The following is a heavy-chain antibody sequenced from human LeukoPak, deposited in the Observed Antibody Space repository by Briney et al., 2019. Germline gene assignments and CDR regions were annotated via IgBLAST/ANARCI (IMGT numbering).Heavy chain of an antibody. J-gene: IGHJ4*02. CDR1: GYTFTSYY. D-gene: IGHD3-22*01. Sequence: ASVKVSCKASGYTFTSYYMYWVRQAPGQGLEWMGIINPNRGSTSYVQKFQGRVTMTRDMSTSTVYMELSSLRSEDTAIYYCATGSHVRVYDSSAYYGHYWGQGTLVTVSS. CDR2: INPNRGST. V-gene: IGHV1-46*01. CDR3: ATGSHVRVYDSSAYYGHY.